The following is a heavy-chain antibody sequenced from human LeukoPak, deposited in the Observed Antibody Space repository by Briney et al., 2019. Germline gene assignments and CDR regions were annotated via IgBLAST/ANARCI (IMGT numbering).Heavy chain of an antibody. J-gene: IGHJ1*01. D-gene: IGHD4-11*01. CDR3: AKGDYTDEFSKLYEYFHP. V-gene: IGHV4-4*07. CDR1: GGSIRSY. Sequence: PSETLSLTCTVSGGSIRSYWSWIRQPAGKGLEWIGRIYGSGSTDYNPSLKSRVTISVDTSKNLFSLRLNSVTAADMAVYYCAKGDYTDEFSKLYEYFHPWGQGTLVTVSS. CDR2: IYGSGST.